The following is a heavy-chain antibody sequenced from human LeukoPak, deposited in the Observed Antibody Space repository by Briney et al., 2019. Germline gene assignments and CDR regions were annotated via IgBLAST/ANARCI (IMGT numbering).Heavy chain of an antibody. CDR1: GGSISSSSYY. CDR2: IYYSGST. CDR3: ARDVTGAARQLDWFDP. V-gene: IGHV4-39*07. J-gene: IGHJ5*02. Sequence: PSETLSFTCTVSGGSISSSSYYWGWIRQPPGKGLEWIGSIYYSGSTYYNPSLKSRVTISVDTSKNQFSLKLSSVTAADTAVYYCARDVTGAARQLDWFDPWGQGTLVTVSS. D-gene: IGHD6-6*01.